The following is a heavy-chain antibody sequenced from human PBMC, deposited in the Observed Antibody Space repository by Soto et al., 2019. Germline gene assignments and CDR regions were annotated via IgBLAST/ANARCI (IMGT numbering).Heavy chain of an antibody. J-gene: IGHJ5*02. CDR2: IFSSGNT. CDR1: GASVSSSKNY. D-gene: IGHD3-3*01. V-gene: IGHV4-39*01. Sequence: QLQLQESGPGLVKPSETVSLTCTVSGASVSSSKNYWGWIRQPPGKGLEWLGNIFSSGNTYYNPSLKGRVVISLDTSKNQFSLILESVTPADTAVYHCARNRLITPLNWSGYSNNWFDPWGQGTLVTVSS. CDR3: ARNRLITPLNWSGYSNNWFDP.